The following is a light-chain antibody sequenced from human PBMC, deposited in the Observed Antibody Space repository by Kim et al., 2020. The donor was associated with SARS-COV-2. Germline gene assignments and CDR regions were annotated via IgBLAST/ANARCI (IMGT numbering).Light chain of an antibody. Sequence: GQSITISCPGTSSDVGGYIFVFWYQQQPGKAPKLIIYDVSHRPSGVSNRFSGSKSGNRASLTIFGLQAEDEADYYCTSYTSTSTLVFGGGTQLTVL. J-gene: IGLJ2*01. CDR1: SSDVGGYIF. CDR2: DVS. CDR3: TSYTSTSTLV. V-gene: IGLV2-14*03.